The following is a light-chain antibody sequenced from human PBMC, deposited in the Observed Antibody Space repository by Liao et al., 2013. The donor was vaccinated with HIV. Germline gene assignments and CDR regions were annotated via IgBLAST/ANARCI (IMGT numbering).Light chain of an antibody. J-gene: IGLJ1*01. CDR3: QAWDSSTASYV. CDR1: KLGDKY. V-gene: IGLV3-1*01. CDR2: QDS. Sequence: SYELTQPPSVSVSPGQTASITCSGDKLGDKYACWYQQKPGQSPVLVIYQDSKRPSGIPLRFSGSTSGTTATLTISGTQAMDEADYYCQAWDSSTASYVFGTGTKVTVL.